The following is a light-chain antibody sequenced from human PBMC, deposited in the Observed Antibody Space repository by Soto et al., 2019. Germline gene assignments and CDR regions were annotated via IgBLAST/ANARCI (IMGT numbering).Light chain of an antibody. CDR3: QKSNSAPVP. J-gene: IGKJ2*01. CDR2: AAS. V-gene: IGKV1-27*01. CDR1: QGISNY. Sequence: DIQLTQSPSALSAAVGDRVTITCRASQGISNYLAWYQQKPGKAPKLLIYAASTLQSGVPSRFSGSGSGTDFTLTIASLQPEDVATYFCQKSNSAPVPFGQGTKLEI.